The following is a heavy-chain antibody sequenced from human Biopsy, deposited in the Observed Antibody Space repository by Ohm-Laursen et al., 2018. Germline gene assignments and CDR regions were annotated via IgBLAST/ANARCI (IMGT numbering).Heavy chain of an antibody. D-gene: IGHD3-22*01. Sequence: SETLSLTCIVSGDSISSYYWSWIRQPPGKGLEWIGYVYYTGSTDYNPSLQSRVTISVDTSKSHFSLRLRSMTPADTAMYYCARDRGYYSDRTVPGYFDLWGRGTLVTVSS. V-gene: IGHV4-59*01. CDR1: GDSISSYY. CDR2: VYYTGST. CDR3: ARDRGYYSDRTVPGYFDL. J-gene: IGHJ2*01.